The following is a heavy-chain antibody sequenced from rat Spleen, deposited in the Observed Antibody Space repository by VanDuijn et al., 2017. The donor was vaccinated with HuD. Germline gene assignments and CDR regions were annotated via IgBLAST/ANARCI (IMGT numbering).Heavy chain of an antibody. Sequence: EVQLVESGGGLVQPGRSLKLSCAASGFTFSDYYMAWVRQAPKKGLEWVASISYEGSSTYYGDSVKGRFTISRDNAKSTLYLQMDSLRSEDTAAYYCATDNYLFAYWGQGSLVTVSS. D-gene: IGHD1-10*01. CDR3: ATDNYLFAY. CDR2: ISYEGSST. J-gene: IGHJ3*01. CDR1: GFTFSDYY. V-gene: IGHV5-22*01.